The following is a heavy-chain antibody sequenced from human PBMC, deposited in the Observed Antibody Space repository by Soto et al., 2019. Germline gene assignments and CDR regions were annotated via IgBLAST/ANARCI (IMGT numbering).Heavy chain of an antibody. J-gene: IGHJ6*03. D-gene: IGHD6-13*01. Sequence: QVQLVQSGAEVKKPGASVKVSCKASGYTFTSYGISWVRQAPGQGLEWMGWISAYNGNTNYAQKLQGRVTMTTDTTTSTAGMAVRSLRSDDASVYYCARGGFSSSRAYYYYYIDGWGKGTTVTVSS. CDR2: ISAYNGNT. V-gene: IGHV1-18*01. CDR3: ARGGFSSSRAYYYYYIDG. CDR1: GYTFTSYG.